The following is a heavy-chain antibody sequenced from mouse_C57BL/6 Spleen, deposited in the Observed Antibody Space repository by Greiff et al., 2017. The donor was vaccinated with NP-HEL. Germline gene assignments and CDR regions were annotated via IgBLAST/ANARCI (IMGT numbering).Heavy chain of an antibody. Sequence: QVQLQQPGAELVKPGASVKLSCKASGYTFTSYWMQWVKQRPGQGLEWIGEIDPSDSYTNYNQKFKGKATLTVDTSSSTAYMQLSSLTSEDSAVYYCARSLTTVNPPWFAYWGQGTLVTVSA. D-gene: IGHD1-1*01. CDR1: GYTFTSYW. V-gene: IGHV1-50*01. CDR3: ARSLTTVNPPWFAY. CDR2: IDPSDSYT. J-gene: IGHJ3*01.